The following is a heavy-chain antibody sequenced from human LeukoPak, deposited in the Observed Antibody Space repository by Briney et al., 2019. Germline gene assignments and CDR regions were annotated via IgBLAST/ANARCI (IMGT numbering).Heavy chain of an antibody. Sequence: PGGSLRLSCAASGFTFSSYAMSWVRQAPGKGLEWVSAISGSGGSTYYEDSVKGRFTISRDNSKSTLYLQMNSLRAEDTAVYYCANPFSTPRSNYYIDVWGKGTTVTVSS. CDR2: ISGSGGST. V-gene: IGHV3-23*01. CDR1: GFTFSSYA. D-gene: IGHD2-2*01. CDR3: ANPFSTPRSNYYIDV. J-gene: IGHJ6*03.